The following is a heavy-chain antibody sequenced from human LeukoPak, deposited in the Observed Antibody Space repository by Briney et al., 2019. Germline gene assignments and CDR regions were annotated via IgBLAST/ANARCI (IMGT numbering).Heavy chain of an antibody. Sequence: SVKVSCKTSGYTFTSYGISWVRQAPGQGLEWMGGIIPIFGTANYAQKFQGRVTITADESTSTAYMELSSLRSEDTAVYYCADSSGYRNDAFDIWGQGTMVTVSS. J-gene: IGHJ3*02. V-gene: IGHV1-69*13. CDR3: ADSSGYRNDAFDI. CDR2: IIPIFGTA. D-gene: IGHD3-22*01. CDR1: GYTFTSYG.